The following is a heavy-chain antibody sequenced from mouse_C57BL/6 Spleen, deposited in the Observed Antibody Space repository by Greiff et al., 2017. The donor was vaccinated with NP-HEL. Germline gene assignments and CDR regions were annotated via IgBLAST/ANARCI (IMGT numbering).Heavy chain of an antibody. CDR3: TTGIYYGNYVAWLAY. CDR1: GFNIKDYY. Sequence: VQLKQSGAELVRPGASVKLSCTASGFNIKDYYMPWVKQRPEQGLEWIGRIDPEDGDTEYAPKFQGKATMPADKSSHTAYLQPSSLTSEDPAVYYCTTGIYYGNYVAWLAYGGQGTLVTVSA. D-gene: IGHD2-1*01. V-gene: IGHV14-1*01. J-gene: IGHJ3*01. CDR2: IDPEDGDT.